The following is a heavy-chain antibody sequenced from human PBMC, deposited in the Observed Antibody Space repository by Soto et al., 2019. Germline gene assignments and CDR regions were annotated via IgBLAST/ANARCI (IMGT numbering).Heavy chain of an antibody. Sequence: RGESLKISCKGSGYSFTSYWIGWVRQMPGKGLEWMGIIYPGDSDTRYSPSFQGQVTISADKSISTAYLQWSSLKASDTAMYYCARQAYSSSWYLYYYYMDVWGKGTTVTVSS. V-gene: IGHV5-51*01. D-gene: IGHD6-13*01. CDR1: GYSFTSYW. CDR3: ARQAYSSSWYLYYYYMDV. J-gene: IGHJ6*03. CDR2: IYPGDSDT.